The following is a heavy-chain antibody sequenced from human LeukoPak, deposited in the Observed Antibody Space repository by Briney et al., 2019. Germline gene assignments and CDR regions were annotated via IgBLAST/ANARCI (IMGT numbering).Heavy chain of an antibody. CDR3: ARGRSAYYYGSGSYYNVGNDAFDI. CDR2: IKQDGSEK. V-gene: IGHV3-7*01. CDR1: GFTFSSYW. J-gene: IGHJ3*02. D-gene: IGHD3-10*01. Sequence: GGSLRLSCAASGFTFSSYWMSWVRQAPGKGLEWVANIKQDGSEKYYVDSVKGRFTISRDNAKNSLYLQMSSLRAEDTAVYYCARGRSAYYYGSGSYYNVGNDAFDIWGQGTMVTVSS.